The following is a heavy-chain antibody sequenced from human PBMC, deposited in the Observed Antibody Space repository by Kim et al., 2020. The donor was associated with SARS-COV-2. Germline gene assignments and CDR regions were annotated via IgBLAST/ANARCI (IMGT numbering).Heavy chain of an antibody. CDR2: IIPIFGTA. CDR3: ARVGVMTGHIGYFDY. CDR1: GGTFSSYA. D-gene: IGHD2-21*02. Sequence: SVKVSCKASGGTFSSYAISWVRQAPGQGLEWMGGIIPIFGTANYAQKFQGRVTITADESTSTAYMELSSLRSEDTAVYYCARVGVMTGHIGYFDYWGQGTLVTVSS. V-gene: IGHV1-69*13. J-gene: IGHJ4*02.